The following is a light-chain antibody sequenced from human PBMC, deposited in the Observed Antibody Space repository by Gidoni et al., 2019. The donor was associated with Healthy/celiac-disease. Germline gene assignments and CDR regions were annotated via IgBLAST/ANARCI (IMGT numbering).Light chain of an antibody. CDR1: QSVSSSY. CDR3: QQYGSSRT. J-gene: IGKJ1*01. Sequence: EMVLTQSPGTLSLSPGDRATPSCRASQSVSSSYLAWYQQKPGQAPRLLIYGASSRATGIPDRFSGSGSGTDFTLTISRLEPEDFAVYYCQQYGSSRTFGQGTKVEIK. V-gene: IGKV3-20*01. CDR2: GAS.